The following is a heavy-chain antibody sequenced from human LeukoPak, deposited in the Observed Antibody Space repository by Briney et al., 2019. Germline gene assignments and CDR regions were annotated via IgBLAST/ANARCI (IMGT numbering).Heavy chain of an antibody. D-gene: IGHD3-22*01. CDR1: GFTVSSNY. CDR3: ARDWHASQGQYYYDSSGYPAALDAFGI. CDR2: IYSGGST. V-gene: IGHV3-66*02. Sequence: GGSLRLSCAASGFTVSSNYMSWVRQAPGKGLEWVSVIYSGGSTYYADSVKGRFTTSRDNSKNTLYLQMNSLRAEDTAVYYCARDWHASQGQYYYDSSGYPAALDAFGIWGQGTMVTVSS. J-gene: IGHJ3*02.